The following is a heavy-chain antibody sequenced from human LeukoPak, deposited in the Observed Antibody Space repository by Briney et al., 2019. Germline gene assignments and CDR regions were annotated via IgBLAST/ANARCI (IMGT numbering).Heavy chain of an antibody. J-gene: IGHJ4*02. V-gene: IGHV4-4*09. CDR2: ILTSGST. Sequence: SETLSLTCTVSGGSISSYRWSWVRQPPGKGLEWIGYILTSGSTNYNPSLKSRLTISVDTSKNQFTLKLSSVTAADTAVYYCARLRVSGSYLYYFDYWGQGTLVTVSS. D-gene: IGHD1-26*01. CDR1: GGSISSYR. CDR3: ARLRVSGSYLYYFDY.